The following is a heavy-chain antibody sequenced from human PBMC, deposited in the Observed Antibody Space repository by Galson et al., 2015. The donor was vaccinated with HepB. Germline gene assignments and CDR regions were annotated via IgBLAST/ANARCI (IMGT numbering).Heavy chain of an antibody. V-gene: IGHV3-48*02. D-gene: IGHD4-17*01. CDR2: ISSSGSTI. Sequence: SLRLSCAASGFTFHTYSMNWVRQAPGKGLEWVSYISSSGSTIYYADSVKGRFTISRDNASNSLFLQMNSLRDEDTAVYYCARDPKRYGDPTPGFWGQGTLVTVSS. CDR1: GFTFHTYS. J-gene: IGHJ4*02. CDR3: ARDPKRYGDPTPGF.